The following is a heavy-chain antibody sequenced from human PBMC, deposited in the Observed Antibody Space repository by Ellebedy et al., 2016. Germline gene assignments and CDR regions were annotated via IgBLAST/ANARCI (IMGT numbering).Heavy chain of an antibody. J-gene: IGHJ4*02. CDR1: GFTFSNYW. D-gene: IGHD5-18*01. CDR2: IKHDGSDE. V-gene: IGHV3-7*03. CDR3: ARAGTATSRDY. Sequence: GESLKISCAASGFTFSNYWMSWVRQAPGKGLEWVANIKHDGSDEFYVDSVKGRFTISRDNAKNSLYLQMNSLRAEDTAVYYCARAGTATSRDYWGQGTLVTVSS.